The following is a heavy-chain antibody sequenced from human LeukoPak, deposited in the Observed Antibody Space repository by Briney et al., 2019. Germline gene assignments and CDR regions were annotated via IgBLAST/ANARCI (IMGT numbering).Heavy chain of an antibody. CDR3: ARETPYGSLTFDY. D-gene: IGHD3-10*01. Sequence: GGSLRLSCAASGFTFSSYWISWVRQAPGKGLEWVANMQPDGGEKYYVDSVKGRFTISRDNAKNSLYLQMNSLRAEYTAVYYCARETPYGSLTFDYWGQGTRVTVSS. CDR1: GFTFSSYW. V-gene: IGHV3-7*03. J-gene: IGHJ4*02. CDR2: MQPDGGEK.